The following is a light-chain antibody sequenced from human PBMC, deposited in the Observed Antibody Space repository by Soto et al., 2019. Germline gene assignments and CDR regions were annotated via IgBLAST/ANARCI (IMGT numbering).Light chain of an antibody. V-gene: IGKV3-20*01. CDR3: QQYGGSHFT. CDR2: AAS. CDR1: QSVSVNS. J-gene: IGKJ3*01. Sequence: EIVLTQSPGTLSLSPGERATLSCRASQSVSVNSLAWYQQKGGQAPRLLIYAASTRATGVPDRFSGSGSGTDFALTFSRLETEDFAVYYCQQYGGSHFTFGPGTKVDIK.